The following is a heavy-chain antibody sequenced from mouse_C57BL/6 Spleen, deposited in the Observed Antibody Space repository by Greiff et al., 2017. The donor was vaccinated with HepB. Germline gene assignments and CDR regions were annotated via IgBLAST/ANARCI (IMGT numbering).Heavy chain of an antibody. CDR2: ISYDGSN. CDR1: GYSITSGYY. Sequence: EVKLMESGPGLVKPSQSLSLTCSVTGYSITSGYYWNWIRQFPGNKLEWMGYISYDGSNNYNPSLKNRISITRDTSKNQFFLKLNSVTTEDTATYYCARGNYLFDYWGQGTTLTVSS. CDR3: ARGNYLFDY. J-gene: IGHJ2*01. D-gene: IGHD2-1*01. V-gene: IGHV3-6*01.